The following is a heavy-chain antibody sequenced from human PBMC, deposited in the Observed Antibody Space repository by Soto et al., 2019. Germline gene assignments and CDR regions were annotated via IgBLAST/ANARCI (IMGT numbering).Heavy chain of an antibody. CDR2: ISGSGGST. Sequence: PGGSLRLSCAASGFTFSSYAMSWVRQAPGKGLEWVSAISGSGGSTYYADSVKGRFTISRDNSKNTLYLQMNSLRAEDTAVYYCAKVLRGSGWYRDYFDYWGRGTLVTVSS. D-gene: IGHD6-19*01. V-gene: IGHV3-23*01. CDR1: GFTFSSYA. CDR3: AKVLRGSGWYRDYFDY. J-gene: IGHJ4*02.